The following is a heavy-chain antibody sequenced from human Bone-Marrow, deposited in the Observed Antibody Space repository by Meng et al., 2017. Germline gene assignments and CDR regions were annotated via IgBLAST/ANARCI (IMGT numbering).Heavy chain of an antibody. Sequence: EVQLVESGGGLVQPGGSLRLSCAVSGFTFRNYAMIWVRQAPGKGLEWVSAISGSGSNTYYADSVKGRFTMSRDNSKNTLYLQMNSLRAEDTAVYSCARQVGPNYWGQGTLVTVSS. CDR2: ISGSGSNT. D-gene: IGHD1-26*01. CDR1: GFTFRNYA. V-gene: IGHV3-23*04. J-gene: IGHJ4*02. CDR3: ARQVGPNY.